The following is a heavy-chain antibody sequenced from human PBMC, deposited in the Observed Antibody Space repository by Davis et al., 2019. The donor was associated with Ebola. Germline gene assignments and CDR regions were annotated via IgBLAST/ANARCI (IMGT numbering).Heavy chain of an antibody. Sequence: FGPTLVKPTQTLTLTCTFSGFSLSTSGGGVGWIRQPPGKALEWLAVIYWDDDKRYRPSLESRLTITKDTSKNQVVLTMSNMDPVDTGTYFCAHWQYLFFFDHWGQGTLVTVSS. J-gene: IGHJ4*02. CDR3: AHWQYLFFFDH. V-gene: IGHV2-5*02. D-gene: IGHD2-2*02. CDR2: IYWDDDK. CDR1: GFSLSTSGGG.